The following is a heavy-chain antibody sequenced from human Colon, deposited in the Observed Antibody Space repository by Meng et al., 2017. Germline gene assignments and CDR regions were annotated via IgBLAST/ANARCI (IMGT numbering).Heavy chain of an antibody. J-gene: IGHJ4*02. V-gene: IGHV3-33*05. CDR1: GIPFSRSG. CDR3: ARDKGTTSCDT. D-gene: IGHD4-17*01. CDR2: ISSDGSQK. Sequence: GESLKISCAASGIPFSRSGIHWVRQGPGEGLEWVSFISSDGSQKYYVDSVKGRFTVSRDNSKNMVYLQMDSLRAEDTAVYYCARDKGTTSCDTWGQGTPVTVSS.